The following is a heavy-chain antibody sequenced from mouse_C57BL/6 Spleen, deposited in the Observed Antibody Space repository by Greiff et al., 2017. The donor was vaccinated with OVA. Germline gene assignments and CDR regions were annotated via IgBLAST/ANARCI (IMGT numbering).Heavy chain of an antibody. CDR1: GYAFSDYW. CDR2: IYPGDGDT. J-gene: IGHJ2*01. V-gene: IGHV1-80*01. CDR3: ARSQFINTLVDD. D-gene: IGHD1-1*01. Sequence: VQGVESGAALVKPGASVKISCKASGYAFSDYWMNWVKQRPGKGLEWIGLIYPGDGDTNYNGKFKGKATLIAGKSSNTAYKQHSSLTSEDSAVYFCARSQFINTLVDDWGKGTTLTVSS.